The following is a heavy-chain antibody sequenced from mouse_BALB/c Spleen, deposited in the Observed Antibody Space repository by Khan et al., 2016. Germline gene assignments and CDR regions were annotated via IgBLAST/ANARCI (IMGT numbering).Heavy chain of an antibody. V-gene: IGHV1-54*01. CDR3: ARSDGYDVGYAY. CDR2: INPGSGGT. J-gene: IGHJ3*01. CDR1: GYAFTNYL. D-gene: IGHD2-2*01. Sequence: QVRLQQSGAELVRPGTSVKVSCKASGYAFTNYLIEWVKQRPGQGLEWIGVINPGSGGTNYNEKFKGKATLTADKSSSTAYMHLSSLTSDDSAVFVCARSDGYDVGYAYWGQGTLVTVSA.